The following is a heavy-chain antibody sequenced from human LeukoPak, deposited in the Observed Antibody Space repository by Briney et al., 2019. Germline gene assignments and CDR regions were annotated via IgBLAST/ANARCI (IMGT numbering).Heavy chain of an antibody. D-gene: IGHD4-11*01. CDR1: GGSVSSGSYY. Sequence: PSETLSLTCTVSGGSVSSGSYYWSWIRQPPGKGLEWIGYIYYSGSTNYNPSLKSRVTISVDTSKNQFSLKLSSVTAADTAVYYCARHSLSTVTLDYWGQGTLVTVSS. J-gene: IGHJ4*02. V-gene: IGHV4-61*01. CDR2: IYYSGST. CDR3: ARHSLSTVTLDY.